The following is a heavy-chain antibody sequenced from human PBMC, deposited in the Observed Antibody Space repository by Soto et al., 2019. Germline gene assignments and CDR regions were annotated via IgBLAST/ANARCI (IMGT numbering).Heavy chain of an antibody. CDR1: GFTLSSFS. CDR2: ITTGNDYI. Sequence: GGSLRLSCVGSGFTLSSFSMSWVRQTPGKGLEWVSSITTGNDYISYADSVKGRFTISRDNAKNSLFLRMNSLRADDTALYFCARDSYSSLFDSWGQGTRVTVSA. V-gene: IGHV3-21*01. CDR3: ARDSYSSLFDS. D-gene: IGHD6-19*01. J-gene: IGHJ5*01.